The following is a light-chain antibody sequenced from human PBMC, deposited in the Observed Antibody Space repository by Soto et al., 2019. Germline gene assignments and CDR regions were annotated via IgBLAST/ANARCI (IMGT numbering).Light chain of an antibody. Sequence: EIMMTQSPGTLSVSPGEGATLSFTASQSVNLNLASYQQKPCQPPRLLLYGASTSATGIPVSFRGSGSGTEFTLTISSLQYEDSAVYYCHQYNSWHRDTFGPGTKVDIK. V-gene: IGKV3-15*01. CDR2: GAS. J-gene: IGKJ3*01. CDR1: QSVNLN. CDR3: HQYNSWHRDT.